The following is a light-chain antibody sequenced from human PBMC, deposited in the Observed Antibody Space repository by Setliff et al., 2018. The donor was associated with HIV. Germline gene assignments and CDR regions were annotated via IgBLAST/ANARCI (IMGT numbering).Light chain of an antibody. V-gene: IGLV2-14*01. CDR3: SSYTSSSTRV. J-gene: IGLJ1*01. Sequence: SALTQPASVSGSPGQSITISCTGSSSDVGGYNYVSWYQQHPGKAPKLMIYEVRDRPSGVSNRFSGSKSGNTASLTISGLQAEDEADYYCSSYTSSSTRVFGPGTKVTVL. CDR2: EVR. CDR1: SSDVGGYNY.